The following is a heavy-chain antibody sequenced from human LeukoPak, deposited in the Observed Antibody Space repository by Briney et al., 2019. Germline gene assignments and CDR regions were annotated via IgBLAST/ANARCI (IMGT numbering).Heavy chain of an antibody. J-gene: IGHJ4*02. CDR3: ARDNSGWGNFDY. CDR1: GFTFSAFS. D-gene: IGHD6-19*01. CDR2: ISGSSSHI. V-gene: IGHV3-21*01. Sequence: KAGGSLRLSCAASGFTFSAFSMNWVRQAPGKGLEWVSAISGSSSHIFYADSVKGRFTNSRDNANNSLYLQMNSLRVEDTAVYYCARDNSGWGNFDYWGQGALVTVSS.